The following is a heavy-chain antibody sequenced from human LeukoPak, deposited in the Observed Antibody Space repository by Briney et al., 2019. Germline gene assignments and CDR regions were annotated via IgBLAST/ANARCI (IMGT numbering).Heavy chain of an antibody. J-gene: IGHJ5*02. CDR3: AKGVYYDWFDP. D-gene: IGHD3-3*01. V-gene: IGHV3-30*02. Sequence: GGSLRLSCAASGFTFSSYGMHWVRQAPGKGLEWVAFIRYDGSNKYYADSVKGRFTISRDNSKNTLYLQMNSLRAEDTAVYYCAKGVYYDWFDPWGQGTLVTVSS. CDR1: GFTFSSYG. CDR2: IRYDGSNK.